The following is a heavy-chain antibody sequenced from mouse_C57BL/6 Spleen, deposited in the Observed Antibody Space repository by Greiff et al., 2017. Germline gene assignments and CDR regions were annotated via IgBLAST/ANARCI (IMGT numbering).Heavy chain of an antibody. CDR3: TRDEVATKAMDY. V-gene: IGHV5-9-1*02. Sequence: EVKLMESGEGLVKPGGSLKLSCAASGFTFSSYAMSWVRQTPEKRLEWVAYISSGGDYIYYADTVKGRFTISRDNARYTLYLQMSSLKSEDTAMYYCTRDEVATKAMDYWGQGTSVTVSS. J-gene: IGHJ4*01. CDR2: ISSGGDYI. CDR1: GFTFSSYA. D-gene: IGHD1-1*02.